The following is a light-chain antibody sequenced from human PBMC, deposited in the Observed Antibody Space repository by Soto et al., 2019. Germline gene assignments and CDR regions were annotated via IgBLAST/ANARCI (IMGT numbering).Light chain of an antibody. V-gene: IGKV3D-20*01. Sequence: EIVLTQSPVTLSLSPGERATLSCGASQSLNSNSLAWYQHKPGLAPRLLVYGASIRATGIPDRFSGSGSGTDFTLTISRLEPEDFAVYYCQHYGSSPPYTFGQGTKLEIK. J-gene: IGKJ2*01. CDR3: QHYGSSPPYT. CDR1: QSLNSNS. CDR2: GAS.